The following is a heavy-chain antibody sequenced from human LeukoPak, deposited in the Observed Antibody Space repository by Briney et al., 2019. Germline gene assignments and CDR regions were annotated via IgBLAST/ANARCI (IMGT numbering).Heavy chain of an antibody. V-gene: IGHV3-66*01. CDR3: ARAGCSGDSCYYYYGMDV. D-gene: IGHD2-15*01. J-gene: IGHJ6*02. CDR1: GFTFSSYA. CDR2: IYSGGST. Sequence: PGGSLRLSCAASGFTFSSYAMHWVRQAPGKGLEWVSVIYSGGSTYYIDSVKGRFTISRDNSKNTLYLQMNSLTAEDTAVYYCARAGCSGDSCYYYYGMDVWGQGTTVTVSS.